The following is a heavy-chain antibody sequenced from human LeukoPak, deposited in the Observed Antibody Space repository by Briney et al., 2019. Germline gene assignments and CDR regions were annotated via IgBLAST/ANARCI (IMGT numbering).Heavy chain of an antibody. Sequence: QPGGSLKLSCAASGLTFTNYGMTWVRQAPGKGLEWVSSISGSGSDTYYADSVKGRFTISRVNSKNTLYVQMVSLRAEDTAIYYCAGSSGWWAHDYWGQGTLVTVSS. D-gene: IGHD6-19*01. CDR1: GLTFTNYG. CDR2: ISGSGSDT. J-gene: IGHJ4*02. CDR3: AGSSGWWAHDY. V-gene: IGHV3-23*01.